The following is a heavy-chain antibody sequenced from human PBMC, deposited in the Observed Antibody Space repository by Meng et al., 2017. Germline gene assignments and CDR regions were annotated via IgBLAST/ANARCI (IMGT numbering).Heavy chain of an antibody. D-gene: IGHD6-6*01. V-gene: IGHV3-21*01. CDR3: ARDPAARSYYYYGMDV. CDR2: ISSSSSYI. CDR1: GFTFSSYS. J-gene: IGHJ6*02. Sequence: GGSLRLSCAASGFTFSSYSMNWVRQAPGKGLEWVSSISSSSSYIYYADSVKGRFTISRDNAKNLLYLQMNSLRAEDTAVYYCARDPAARSYYYYGMDVWGQGTTVTVSS.